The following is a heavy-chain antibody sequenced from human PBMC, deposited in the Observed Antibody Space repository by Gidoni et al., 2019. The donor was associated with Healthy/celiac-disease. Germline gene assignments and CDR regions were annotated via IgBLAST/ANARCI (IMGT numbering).Heavy chain of an antibody. D-gene: IGHD4-17*01. CDR3: ARHITSTTVTAIDY. V-gene: IGHV4-39*01. J-gene: IGHJ4*02. Sequence: QLQLQESGPGLVKPSATLSLTCTVSRGSISSSSYYWGWIRQPPGKGLEWIWSIYYSCSTYYNPSLKSRVTISVDTSKNQFSLKLSSVTAADTAVYYCARHITSTTVTAIDYWGQGTLVTVSS. CDR2: IYYSCST. CDR1: RGSISSSSYY.